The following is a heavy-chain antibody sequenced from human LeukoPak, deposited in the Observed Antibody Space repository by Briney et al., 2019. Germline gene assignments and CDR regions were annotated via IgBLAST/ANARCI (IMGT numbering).Heavy chain of an antibody. CDR3: ARGAGWYGS. V-gene: IGHV4-59*01. CDR1: GGSISPNY. Sequence: SETLSLTCTVSGGSISPNYWSWLRQPPGKGLEWIGYIHYTGTTRYNPSLNGRVTISVDTSKNQFSLKLRSVTATDTAVYYCARGAGWYGSRGQGTLVAVSS. CDR2: IHYTGTT. J-gene: IGHJ5*01.